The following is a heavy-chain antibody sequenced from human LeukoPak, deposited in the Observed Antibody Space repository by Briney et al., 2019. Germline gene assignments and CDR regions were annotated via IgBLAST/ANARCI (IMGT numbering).Heavy chain of an antibody. CDR2: ISYIWST. J-gene: IGHJ5*02. D-gene: IGHD3-9*01. V-gene: IGHV4-59*08. CDR1: TDFLSSHY. Sequence: PSETLSLTCAVSTDFLSSHYWTWIRQPPGKGLEGMGYISYIWSTNFSPSLKSRVTISIDTSKNQFPLKLSSVTAADTALYFCARRDILTGTNWFDPWGQGTQVTVSS. CDR3: ARRDILTGTNWFDP.